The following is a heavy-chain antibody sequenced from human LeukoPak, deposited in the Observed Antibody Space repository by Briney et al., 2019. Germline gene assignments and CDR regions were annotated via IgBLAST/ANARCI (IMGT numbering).Heavy chain of an antibody. V-gene: IGHV3-48*01. J-gene: IGHJ6*03. Sequence: GGSLRLSCAASGFTFSSYSMNWVRQAPGKGLEWISYISSGSSTIYYADSVKGRFTISRDNAKNSLYLQMNSLRAEDAAVYYCARESSGWPYYYYYYMDVWGKGTTVTISS. CDR3: ARESSGWPYYYYYYMDV. CDR1: GFTFSSYS. CDR2: ISSGSSTI. D-gene: IGHD6-19*01.